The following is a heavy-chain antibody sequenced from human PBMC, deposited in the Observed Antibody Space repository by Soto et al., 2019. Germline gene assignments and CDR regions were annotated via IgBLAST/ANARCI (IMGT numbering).Heavy chain of an antibody. CDR2: TYYRSKWST. CDR3: DY. Sequence: PSPTLSLTCVISGDSVSSNRVTWNWIRQSPSRGLEWLGRTYYRSKWSTDYAASLKSRITINSDTSKNHFSLQLNSVPPEGSGPNYFDYWGLGTLVTVSS. CDR1: GDSVSSNRVT. J-gene: IGHJ4*02. V-gene: IGHV6-1*01. D-gene: IGHD5-12*01.